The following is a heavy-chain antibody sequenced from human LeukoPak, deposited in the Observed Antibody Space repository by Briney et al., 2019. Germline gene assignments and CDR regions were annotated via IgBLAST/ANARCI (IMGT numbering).Heavy chain of an antibody. Sequence: GGSLRLSCAASGFTFSSDSMNWVRQAPGKGLEWVSYISSSSSTIYYADSVKGRFTISRDNAKNSLYLQMNSLRAEDTAVYYCARDGYYDSSGYQDYWGQGTLVTVSS. D-gene: IGHD3-22*01. CDR3: ARDGYYDSSGYQDY. CDR1: GFTFSSDS. V-gene: IGHV3-48*01. CDR2: ISSSSSTI. J-gene: IGHJ4*02.